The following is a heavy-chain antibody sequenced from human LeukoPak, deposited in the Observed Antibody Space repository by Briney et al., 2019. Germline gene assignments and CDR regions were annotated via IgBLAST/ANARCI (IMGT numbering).Heavy chain of an antibody. V-gene: IGHV3-23*01. Sequence: GGSLRLSCAASGFTFSSYAMSWVRQAPGKWLEWVSAISGSGGSTYYADSVKGRFTISSDNSKNTLYLQMNSLRAEDTAVYYCAKDRVYYYDSSGYYRPLGGFDYWGQGTLVTVSS. D-gene: IGHD3-22*01. CDR2: ISGSGGST. CDR1: GFTFSSYA. J-gene: IGHJ4*02. CDR3: AKDRVYYYDSSGYYRPLGGFDY.